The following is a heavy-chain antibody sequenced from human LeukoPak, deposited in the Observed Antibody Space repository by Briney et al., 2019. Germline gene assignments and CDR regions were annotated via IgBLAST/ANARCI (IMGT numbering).Heavy chain of an antibody. CDR3: ASGVRDAHHYYYYMDV. CDR1: GFTVSSNY. Sequence: GGSLRLSCAASGFTVSSNYMSWVRQAPGKGLEWVSVIYSGGSTYYADSVRGRFTISRDNSKNTLYLQMNTLRAEDTAVYYCASGVRDAHHYYYYMDVWGKGTTVTISS. J-gene: IGHJ6*03. CDR2: IYSGGST. V-gene: IGHV3-66*01. D-gene: IGHD3-10*01.